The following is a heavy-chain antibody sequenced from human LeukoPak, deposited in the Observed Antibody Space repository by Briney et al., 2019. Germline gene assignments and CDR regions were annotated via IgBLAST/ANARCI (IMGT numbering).Heavy chain of an antibody. D-gene: IGHD1-1*01. CDR2: IYTSGST. V-gene: IGHV4-4*07. Sequence: SETLSLTRTVSGGSISSYYWSWIRQPAGKGLEWIGRIYTSGSTNYNPSLKSRVTMSVDTSKNQFSLKLSSVTAADTAVYYCGKECPGGAPTFYYWGQGTPVTVSS. CDR1: GGSISSYY. J-gene: IGHJ4*02. CDR3: GKECPGGAPTFYY.